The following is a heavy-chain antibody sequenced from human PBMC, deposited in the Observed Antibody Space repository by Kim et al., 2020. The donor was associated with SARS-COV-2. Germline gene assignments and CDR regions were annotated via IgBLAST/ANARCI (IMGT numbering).Heavy chain of an antibody. CDR2: IYDNGST. Sequence: SETLSLTCTVSGGSISNYYWSWIRQPPGKGPEWIGYIYDNGSTKYNPSLKSRVTISVDTSKNQFTLKLSSVTAADTAVYYCARNSGYVSFSFGMDVWGQGTTVPVSS. CDR1: GGSISNYY. J-gene: IGHJ6*02. D-gene: IGHD5-12*01. CDR3: ARNSGYVSFSFGMDV. V-gene: IGHV4-59*01.